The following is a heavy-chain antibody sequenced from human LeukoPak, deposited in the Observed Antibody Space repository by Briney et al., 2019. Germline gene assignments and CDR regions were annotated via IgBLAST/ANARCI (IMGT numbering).Heavy chain of an antibody. D-gene: IGHD1-26*01. CDR3: ARDPGGSYYFDY. CDR2: IYVGGTT. Sequence: GGSLRLSCAASGFTVSSNYMSWVRQAPGKGLEWVSVIYVGGTTYYADSVKGRFTISRDISKNTLLLQMNSLRVEDTAVYYCARDPGGSYYFDYWGQGTLVTVSS. CDR1: GFTVSSNY. J-gene: IGHJ4*02. V-gene: IGHV3-53*01.